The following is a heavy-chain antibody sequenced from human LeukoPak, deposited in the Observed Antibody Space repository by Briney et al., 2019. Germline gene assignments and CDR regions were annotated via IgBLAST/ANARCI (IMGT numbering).Heavy chain of an antibody. J-gene: IGHJ4*02. CDR2: IYYSGNT. V-gene: IGHV4-39*01. D-gene: IGHD3-22*01. Sequence: SETLPLTCTVSGGSISSSNYYWGWIRQPPGKGLEWIGTIYYSGNTYYNPSLKTRVTISVDTSKKLFSLKLSSVTAADTAVYYCARHLFGSGYYPDYWGQGTLVTVSS. CDR3: ARHLFGSGYYPDY. CDR1: GGSISSSNYY.